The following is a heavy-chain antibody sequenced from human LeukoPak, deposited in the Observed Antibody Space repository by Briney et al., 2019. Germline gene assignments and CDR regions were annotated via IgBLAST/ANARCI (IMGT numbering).Heavy chain of an antibody. CDR1: GFTFSSYS. D-gene: IGHD3-16*02. J-gene: IGHJ4*02. CDR3: ARVTGLSSPFDY. Sequence: GGSLRLSCAASGFTFSSYSMNWVRQAPGKGLEWVSSISSSSSYIYYADSVKGRFTISRDNAKNSLYPQMNSLRAEDTAVYYCARVTGLSSPFDYWGQGTLVTVSS. CDR2: ISSSSSYI. V-gene: IGHV3-21*01.